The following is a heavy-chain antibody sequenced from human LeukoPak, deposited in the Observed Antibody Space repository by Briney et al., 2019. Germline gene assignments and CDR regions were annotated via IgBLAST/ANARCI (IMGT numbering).Heavy chain of an antibody. CDR3: AKALVDYYDSSGYPLGGMDV. Sequence: GGSLRLSCAASGFTFSSYAMSWVRQAPRKGLEWVSAISGSGGSTYYADSVKGRFTISRDNSKNTLYLQMNSLRAEDTAVYYCAKALVDYYDSSGYPLGGMDVWGQGTTVTVSS. V-gene: IGHV3-23*01. D-gene: IGHD3-22*01. CDR1: GFTFSSYA. CDR2: ISGSGGST. J-gene: IGHJ6*02.